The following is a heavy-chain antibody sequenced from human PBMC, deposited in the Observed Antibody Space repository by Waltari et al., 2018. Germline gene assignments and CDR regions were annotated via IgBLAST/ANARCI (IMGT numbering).Heavy chain of an antibody. J-gene: IGHJ6*02. CDR1: GSSISSGYY. V-gene: IGHV4-38-2*01. CDR3: ARQTFTIFGVVIRFYGMDV. D-gene: IGHD3-3*01. Sequence: QVQLQESGPGLVKPSETLSLTCAVSGSSISSGYYWGWIRQRPGKGLEWIGSIYHSGSTYYNPALKSRVTISVDTSKNQFSLKLSSVTAADTAVYYCARQTFTIFGVVIRFYGMDVWGQGTTVTVSS. CDR2: IYHSGST.